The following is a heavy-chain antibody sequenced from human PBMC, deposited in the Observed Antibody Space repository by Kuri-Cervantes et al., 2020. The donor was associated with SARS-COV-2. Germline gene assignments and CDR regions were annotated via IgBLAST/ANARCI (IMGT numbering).Heavy chain of an antibody. CDR1: GFNFSTSD. J-gene: IGHJ4*02. CDR3: ARDSSRWYRQAASGHS. D-gene: IGHD6-13*01. CDR2: ISYDGKNK. Sequence: GKSLKISCVASGFNFSTSDMHWVRQAPGKGLEWVTFISYDGKNKKCLASGKGRFTISRDNAKNSLYLQVNSLRAEDTALYYCARDSSRWYRQAASGHSWGQGTLVTVSS. V-gene: IGHV3-30*03.